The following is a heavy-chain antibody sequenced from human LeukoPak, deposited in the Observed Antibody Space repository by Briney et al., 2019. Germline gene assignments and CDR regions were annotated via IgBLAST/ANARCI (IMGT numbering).Heavy chain of an antibody. CDR1: GGSFSGYY. J-gene: IGHJ6*03. Sequence: SETLSLTCAVYGGSFSGYYWSWIRQPPGKGLEWIGEINHSGSTNYNPSLKSRVTISVDTSKNQFSPKLSSVTAADTAVYYCARGWYAYYYMDVWGKGTTVTVSS. V-gene: IGHV4-34*01. CDR2: INHSGST. D-gene: IGHD6-13*01. CDR3: ARGWYAYYYMDV.